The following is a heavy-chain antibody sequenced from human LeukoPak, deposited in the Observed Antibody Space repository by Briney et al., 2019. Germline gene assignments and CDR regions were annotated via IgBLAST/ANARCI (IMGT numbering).Heavy chain of an antibody. J-gene: IGHJ4*02. CDR3: AKDGILGVPFDY. D-gene: IGHD3-16*01. CDR1: GFTFTSYA. V-gene: IGHV1-3*01. CDR2: INAGNGNT. Sequence: GGSLRLSCAASGFTFTSYAMHWVRQAPGQRLEWMGWINAGNGNTKYSQKFQGRVTITRDTSASTAYMELSSLRSEDTAVYYCAKDGILGVPFDYWGQGTLVTVSS.